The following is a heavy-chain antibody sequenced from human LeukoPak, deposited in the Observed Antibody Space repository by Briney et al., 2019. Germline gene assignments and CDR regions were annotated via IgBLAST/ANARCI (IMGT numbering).Heavy chain of an antibody. V-gene: IGHV4-34*04. CDR1: GGSFGGYY. J-gene: IGHJ3*02. D-gene: IGHD6-13*01. CDR3: ARVAAAGTDPGAFDI. Sequence: SETLSLTCAVYGGSFGGYYWSWIRQPPGKGLEWIGEINHSGSTNDNPSHKSRATISVDTSKNQFSLKLRSVTAADTAVYYCARVAAAGTDPGAFDIWGQGTMVIVSS. CDR2: INHSGST.